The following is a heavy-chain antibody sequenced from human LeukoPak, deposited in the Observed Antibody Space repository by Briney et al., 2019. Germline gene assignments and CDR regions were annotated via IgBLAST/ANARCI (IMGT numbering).Heavy chain of an antibody. D-gene: IGHD1-26*01. Sequence: GASVKVSCKASGDTFSNYAFSWVRQAPGQGLEWVGGIIPIFGTASYAQTFQGRVTIKADKSTSTAYMELSSLRSEDTAVYYCARGGSSLSAFDIWGQGTMVTVSS. CDR1: GDTFSNYA. V-gene: IGHV1-69*06. CDR3: ARGGSSLSAFDI. J-gene: IGHJ3*02. CDR2: IIPIFGTA.